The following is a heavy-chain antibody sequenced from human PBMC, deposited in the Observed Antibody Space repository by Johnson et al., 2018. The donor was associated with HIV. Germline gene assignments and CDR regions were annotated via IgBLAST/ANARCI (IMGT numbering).Heavy chain of an antibody. J-gene: IGHJ3*02. CDR3: ARSIFYYDSSGYDGGAFDI. CDR1: GFTFSNAW. CDR2: IKSKTDGGTT. D-gene: IGHD3-22*01. V-gene: IGHV3-15*01. Sequence: PGGSLRVSCAASGFTFSNAWMSWVRQAPGKGLEWVGRIKSKTDGGTTDYAAPVKGRFTISRDDSKNTLYLQMNSLRAEDTALYYCARSIFYYDSSGYDGGAFDIWGQGTMVTVSS.